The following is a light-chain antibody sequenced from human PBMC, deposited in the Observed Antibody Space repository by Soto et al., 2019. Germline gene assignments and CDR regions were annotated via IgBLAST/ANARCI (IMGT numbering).Light chain of an antibody. CDR2: GAS. J-gene: IGKJ4*01. CDR1: QSLSNK. Sequence: EIVMTQSPATLSVSTGERATLSCRASQSLSNKLAWYQQKPGQAPRLLIYGASTRATGIPARFSGSGSGTEFTLTISSLQSEDFAVYYCQEYNNWHPITFGGGTKV. V-gene: IGKV3-15*01. CDR3: QEYNNWHPIT.